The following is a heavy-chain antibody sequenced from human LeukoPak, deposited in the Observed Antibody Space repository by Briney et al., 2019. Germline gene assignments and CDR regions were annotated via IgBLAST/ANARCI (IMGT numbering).Heavy chain of an antibody. CDR3: ATETNGRHYDY. CDR2: IGPTGSDR. Sequence: GGSLRLSCTASGLTFSTYGFNRVRQAPGKGLEWVASIGPTGSDRYHADSIKGRLTISRDNANNFLYLQMNSQRAEDTAVYYCATETNGRHYDYWGQGTLLPVSS. CDR1: GLTFSTYG. D-gene: IGHD1-14*01. J-gene: IGHJ4*02. V-gene: IGHV3-21*06.